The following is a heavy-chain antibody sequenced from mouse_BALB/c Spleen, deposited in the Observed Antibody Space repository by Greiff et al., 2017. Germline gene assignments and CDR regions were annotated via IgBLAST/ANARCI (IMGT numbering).Heavy chain of an antibody. CDR3: ARMGGLRHWFAY. CDR2: IWWNDDK. V-gene: IGHV8-8*01. CDR1: GFSLSTSGMS. Sequence: QVTLKESGPGILQPSQTLSLTCSFSGFSLSTSGMSVGWIRHPSGKGLEWLAHIWWNDDKYYNPALKSRLTISKDTSNNQVFLKIASVVTADTATYYCARMGGLRHWFAYWGQGTLVTVSA. J-gene: IGHJ3*01. D-gene: IGHD2-4*01.